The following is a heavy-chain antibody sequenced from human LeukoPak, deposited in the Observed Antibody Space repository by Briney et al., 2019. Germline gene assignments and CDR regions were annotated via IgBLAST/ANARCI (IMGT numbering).Heavy chain of an antibody. J-gene: IGHJ4*02. CDR1: GFTFSSYA. CDR3: ARDRTRWDIVVVPAAIFDY. Sequence: GGSLRLSCAASGFTFSSYAMHWVRQAPGKGLEWVAVISYDGSSKYYADSVKGRFTISRDNSKNTLYLQMNSLRAEDTAVYYCARDRTRWDIVVVPAAIFDYWGQGTLVTVSS. V-gene: IGHV3-30-3*01. CDR2: ISYDGSSK. D-gene: IGHD2-2*02.